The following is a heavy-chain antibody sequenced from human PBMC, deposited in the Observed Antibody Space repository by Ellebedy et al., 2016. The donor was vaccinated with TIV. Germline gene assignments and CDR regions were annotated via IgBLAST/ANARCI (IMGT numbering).Heavy chain of an antibody. D-gene: IGHD3-10*01. CDR1: GGSVSSKSAS. CDR2: TYYRSEWSN. J-gene: IGHJ4*02. Sequence: SQTLSLTCAISGGSVSSKSASWTWIRQSPSRGLEWLGRTYYRSEWSNDYAVSVKSRISITADTSKNQFSLQLNSVTPEDTAVYFCARDLPPRGARFDYWGQGTLVTVSS. CDR3: ARDLPPRGARFDY. V-gene: IGHV6-1*01.